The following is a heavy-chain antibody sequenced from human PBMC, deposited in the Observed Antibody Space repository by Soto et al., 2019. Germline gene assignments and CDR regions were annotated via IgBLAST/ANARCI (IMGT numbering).Heavy chain of an antibody. D-gene: IGHD1-1*01. CDR2: IYHSGST. Sequence: SENLSLTCAVSGGSISSGGYSWSWIRQPPGKGLEWIGYIYHSGSTYYNPSLKSRVTISVDTSKNQFSLRLASVTAADTAVYYCARTLHNRQLFYSCSQGTLVTVSS. CDR3: ARTLHNRQLFYS. J-gene: IGHJ4*02. CDR1: GGSISSGGYS. V-gene: IGHV4-30-2*02.